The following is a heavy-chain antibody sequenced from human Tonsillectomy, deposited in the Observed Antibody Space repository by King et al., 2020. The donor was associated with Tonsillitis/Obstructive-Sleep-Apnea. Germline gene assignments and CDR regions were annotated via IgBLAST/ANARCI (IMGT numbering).Heavy chain of an antibody. CDR1: GGTFNSYG. D-gene: IGHD2-2*02. V-gene: IGHV1-69*09. J-gene: IGHJ4*02. CDR3: ARDQGYCSTSRCYKPFYY. CDR2: IIPMIGIT. Sequence: QLVQSGAEVKKPGSSVKVSCKASGGTFNSYGITWVRQAPGQGLEWMGRIIPMIGITNYAQKLQDRVTITADKSTSTAYMELNSLRSEDTAVYYCARDQGYCSTSRCYKPFYYWGQGTPVTVSS.